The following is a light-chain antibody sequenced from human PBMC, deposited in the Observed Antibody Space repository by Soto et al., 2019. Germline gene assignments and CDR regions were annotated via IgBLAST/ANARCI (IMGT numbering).Light chain of an antibody. V-gene: IGLV2-8*01. CDR1: SRDVGGYNY. Sequence: QSALTQPPSASGSLGQSVTISCTGTSRDVGGYNYVSWYQQHPGKAPKLMIYEVSKRPSGVPDRFSGSKSGSTASLTVSGLQAEDEADYYCYSYAGGNNVFGTGTKATVL. J-gene: IGLJ1*01. CDR3: YSYAGGNNV. CDR2: EVS.